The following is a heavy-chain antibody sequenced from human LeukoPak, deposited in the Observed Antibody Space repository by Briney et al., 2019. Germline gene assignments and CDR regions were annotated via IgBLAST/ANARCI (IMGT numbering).Heavy chain of an antibody. D-gene: IGHD3-3*01. Sequence: GGSLRLSCAASGFTFSGYGMHWVRQAPGKGLEWVATIWYDGSNEYYVDSVKGRFAVSRDNAKNSLYLQMNSLRAEDTAVYYCARAQSGFWSGYCFDYWGQGTLVTVSS. CDR3: ARAQSGFWSGYCFDY. CDR1: GFTFSGYG. V-gene: IGHV3-33*01. J-gene: IGHJ4*02. CDR2: IWYDGSNE.